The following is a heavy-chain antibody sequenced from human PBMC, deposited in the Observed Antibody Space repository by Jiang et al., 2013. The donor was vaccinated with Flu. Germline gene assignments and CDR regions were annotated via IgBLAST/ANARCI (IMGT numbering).Heavy chain of an antibody. CDR1: GGSFSSYA. CDR3: ARSSWGYSYGPFEY. CDR2: INPIFGTT. D-gene: IGHD5-18*01. J-gene: IGHJ4*02. Sequence: GAEVKKPGSSVKVSCKASGGSFSSYAINWVRQAPGQGLEWMGGINPIFGTTDYAQKFQGRVTITADKSTSTAYMDLSSLRSEDTAIYYCARSSWGYSYGPFEYWGQGTLVTVSS. V-gene: IGHV1-69*06.